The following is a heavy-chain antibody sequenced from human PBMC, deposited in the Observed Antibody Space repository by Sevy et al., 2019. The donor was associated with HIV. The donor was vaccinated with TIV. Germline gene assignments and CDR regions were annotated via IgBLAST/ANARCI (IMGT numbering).Heavy chain of an antibody. D-gene: IGHD3-10*01. CDR3: ARDEQRPYYYGSGNMGH. CDR2: MNPNSGKT. V-gene: IGHV1-8*01. CDR1: GYTFTNYE. J-gene: IGHJ4*02. Sequence: ASVKVSCKASGYTFTNYEINWVRQATGQGLEWMGWMNPNSGKTGYAPQFHGRVTMTRNTSLNIAYMELSSLRSDDRAVYYCARDEQRPYYYGSGNMGHWGQGTLVTVSS.